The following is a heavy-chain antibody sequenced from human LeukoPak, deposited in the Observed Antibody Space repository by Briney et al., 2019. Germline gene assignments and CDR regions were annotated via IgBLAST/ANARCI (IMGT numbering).Heavy chain of an antibody. V-gene: IGHV4-39*07. CDR2: IYYSGST. D-gene: IGHD3-22*01. CDR3: ASTGDYYDSSVGPRFDY. J-gene: IGHJ4*02. Sequence: PSETLSLTCTVSGGSISSSSYYWGWIRQPPGKGLEWIGSIYYSGSTYYNPSLKSRVTISVDTSKNQFSLKLSSVTAADTAVYYCASTGDYYDSSVGPRFDYWGQGTLVTVSS. CDR1: GGSISSSSYY.